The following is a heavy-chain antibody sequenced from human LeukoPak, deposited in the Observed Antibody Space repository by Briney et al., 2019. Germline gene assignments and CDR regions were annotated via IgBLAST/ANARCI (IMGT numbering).Heavy chain of an antibody. CDR3: ARAQGSSSPLLYYYYYYMDV. Sequence: ESGGSLRLSCAASGFTFSSYSMNWVRQAPGKGLEWVSSISSSSSYIYYADSVKGRFTISRDNAKNSLYLQMNSLRAEDTAVYYCARAQGSSSPLLYYYYYYMDVWGKGTTVTISS. D-gene: IGHD6-13*01. CDR1: GFTFSSYS. V-gene: IGHV3-21*01. J-gene: IGHJ6*03. CDR2: ISSSSSYI.